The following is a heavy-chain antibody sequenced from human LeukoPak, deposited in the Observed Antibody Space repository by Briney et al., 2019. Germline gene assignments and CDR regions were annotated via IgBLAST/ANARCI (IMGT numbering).Heavy chain of an antibody. J-gene: IGHJ4*02. Sequence: SETLSLTCTVSGGSISSGGYYWSWIRQPPGKGLEWIGYIYHSGSTYHNPSLKSRVTISVDRSKNQFSLKLSSVTAADTAVYYCARVVAAAGPEQEYWGQGTLVTVSS. CDR1: GGSISSGGYY. CDR2: IYHSGST. D-gene: IGHD6-13*01. V-gene: IGHV4-30-2*01. CDR3: ARVVAAAGPEQEY.